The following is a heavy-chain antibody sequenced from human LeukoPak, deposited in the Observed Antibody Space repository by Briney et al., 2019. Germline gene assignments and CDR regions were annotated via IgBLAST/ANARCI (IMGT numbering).Heavy chain of an antibody. CDR3: AKDPTHSSGYYYADDAFDI. V-gene: IGHV3-30-3*01. D-gene: IGHD3-22*01. CDR2: ISYDESSK. Sequence: GRSLRLSCAASGFTFSRYPMHWVRQAPGKGLEWVAVISYDESSKYYPDSMKGRFTISRDNSKNTLYLQMNSLRAEDTAVYYCAKDPTHSSGYYYADDAFDIWGQGTMVTVSS. CDR1: GFTFSRYP. J-gene: IGHJ3*02.